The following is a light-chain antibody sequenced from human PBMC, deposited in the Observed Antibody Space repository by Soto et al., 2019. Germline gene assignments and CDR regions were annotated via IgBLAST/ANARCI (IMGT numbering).Light chain of an antibody. CDR2: WAS. Sequence: DIVMTQSPDSLAVSLGERATINCKSSQSVLHSSNNMNYLTWYQHKPGQPPKVLIYWASTRESGVPDRFSGSGSGTDFTLTISSLQAEDVALYYCQQYHSAPLTFGGGTKVHI. V-gene: IGKV4-1*01. CDR1: QSVLHSSNNMNY. CDR3: QQYHSAPLT. J-gene: IGKJ4*01.